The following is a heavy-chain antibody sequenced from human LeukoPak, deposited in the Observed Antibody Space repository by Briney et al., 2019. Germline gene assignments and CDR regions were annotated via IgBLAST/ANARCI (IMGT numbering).Heavy chain of an antibody. CDR1: GFMFSSYW. V-gene: IGHV3-7*01. J-gene: IGHJ5*02. CDR3: ARDLRRGGYSYGYNWFDP. Sequence: TGGSLRLSCEASGFMFSSYWMNWVRQAPGKGLEWVANIKQGGSEKYYVDSVKGRFSISRDNAKSSLFLQMNSLRAEDTAVYYCARDLRRGGYSYGYNWFDPWGQGTLVTVSS. CDR2: IKQGGSEK. D-gene: IGHD5-18*01.